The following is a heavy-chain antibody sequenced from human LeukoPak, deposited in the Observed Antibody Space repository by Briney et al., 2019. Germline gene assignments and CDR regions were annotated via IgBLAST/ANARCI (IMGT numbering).Heavy chain of an antibody. D-gene: IGHD5-18*01. CDR1: GGSISSGSYY. V-gene: IGHV4-61*02. CDR2: IYTSGST. CDR3: ARVVDTAILTLDAFNI. Sequence: SQTLSLTCTVSGGSISSGSYYWNWLRQPAGKGLEWIGRIYTSGSTDYNPSLKSRVTVSVDTSKNQFSLKLRSVTAADTAVYYCARVVDTAILTLDAFNIWGQGTMVTVSS. J-gene: IGHJ3*02.